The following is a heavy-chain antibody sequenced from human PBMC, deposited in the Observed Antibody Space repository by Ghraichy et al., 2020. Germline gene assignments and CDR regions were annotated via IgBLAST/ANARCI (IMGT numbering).Heavy chain of an antibody. J-gene: IGHJ6*02. CDR2: INPSGST. V-gene: IGHV4-34*01. CDR3: ARGRGMDV. CDR1: GESFSGYY. Sequence: SETLSLTCAVYGESFSGYYWSWIRQPPGKGLEWIGEINPSGSTNYNPSLKSRVTISVDTSKNRFSLRLSSVTAADTAVYYCARGRGMDVWGQGTTVTVSS.